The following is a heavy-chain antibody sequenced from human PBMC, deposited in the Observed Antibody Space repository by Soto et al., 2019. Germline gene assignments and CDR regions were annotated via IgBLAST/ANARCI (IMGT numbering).Heavy chain of an antibody. Sequence: SETLSLTCTVSGGSISSYYWSWIRQPPGKGLEWIGYIYYSGSTNYNPSLKSRVTISVDTSKNQFSLKLSSVTAADTAVYYCARRGWGVTTDYYYYYMDVWGKGTTVTSP. J-gene: IGHJ6*03. CDR2: IYYSGST. D-gene: IGHD4-17*01. CDR3: ARRGWGVTTDYYYYYMDV. V-gene: IGHV4-59*08. CDR1: GGSISSYY.